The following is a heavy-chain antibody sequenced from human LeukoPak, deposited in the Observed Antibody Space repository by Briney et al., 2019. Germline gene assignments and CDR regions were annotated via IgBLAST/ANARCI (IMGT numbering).Heavy chain of an antibody. CDR3: AKDQDAVVVVPAAIGSY. V-gene: IGHV3-23*01. CDR2: ISGSGGST. Sequence: GGSLRLSCAASGFTFSDYYMSWVRQAPGKGLEWVSAISGSGGSTYYADSVKGRFTISRDNSKNTLYLQMNSLRAEDTAVYYCAKDQDAVVVVPAAIGSYWGQGTLVTVSS. J-gene: IGHJ4*02. CDR1: GFTFSDYY. D-gene: IGHD2-2*02.